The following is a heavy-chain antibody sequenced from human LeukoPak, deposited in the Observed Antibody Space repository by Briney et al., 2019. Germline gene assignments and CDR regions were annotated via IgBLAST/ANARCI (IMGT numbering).Heavy chain of an antibody. CDR1: GGSISSSNYY. CDR2: IYYSGHT. V-gene: IGHV4-39*01. J-gene: IGHJ6*03. D-gene: IGHD3-3*01. CDR3: ARHRRDHDFWSGSNPTDYYYYMDV. Sequence: PSETLYLTCTVSGGSISSSNYYWGWIRQPPGNRLEWIGTIYYSGHTYYNPSLKSRVTIFVDTSQNQFSLKLSSVTAADTAVYYCARHRRDHDFWSGSNPTDYYYYMDVWGKGTSVTVSS.